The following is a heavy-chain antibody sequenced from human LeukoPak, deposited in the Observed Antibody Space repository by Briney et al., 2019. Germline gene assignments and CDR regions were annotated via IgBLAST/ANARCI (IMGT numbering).Heavy chain of an antibody. CDR1: GYTLTSYY. CDR3: ARDRVVRGVIKYWFDP. V-gene: IGHV1-46*01. J-gene: IGHJ5*02. CDR2: INPSGGST. Sequence: ASVKVSCKASGYTLTSYYMHWVRQAPGQGLEWMGIINPSGGSTSYAQKFQGRVTMTRDTSTSTVYMELSSLRSEDTAVYYCARDRVVRGVIKYWFDPRGQGTLVTVSS. D-gene: IGHD3-10*01.